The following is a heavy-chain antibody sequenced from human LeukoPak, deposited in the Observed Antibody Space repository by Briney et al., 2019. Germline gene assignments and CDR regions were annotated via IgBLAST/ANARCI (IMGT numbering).Heavy chain of an antibody. D-gene: IGHD6-13*01. CDR3: AKGKISSRTLDY. Sequence: GGSLRLSCAASGFTFSSYEMHWVRQAPGKGLEWVAVISYDGSNKYYADSVKGRFTISRDNSKNTLYLQMNGLRAEDTAVYYCAKGKISSRTLDYWGQGTLVTVSS. CDR2: ISYDGSNK. CDR1: GFTFSSYE. J-gene: IGHJ4*02. V-gene: IGHV3-30*18.